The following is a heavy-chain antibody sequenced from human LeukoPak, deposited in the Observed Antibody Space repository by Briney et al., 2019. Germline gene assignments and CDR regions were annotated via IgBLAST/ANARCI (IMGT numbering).Heavy chain of an antibody. Sequence: GGSLRLSCAASGFTFDDYAMHWVRQAPGKGLEWVSSISSSSSYIYYADSVKGRFTISRDNAKNSLYLQMNSLRAEDTAVYYCARDPDSSSWYRRGAAFDIWGQGTMVTVSS. CDR1: GFTFDDYA. D-gene: IGHD6-13*01. CDR3: ARDPDSSSWYRRGAAFDI. J-gene: IGHJ3*02. CDR2: ISSSSSYI. V-gene: IGHV3-21*01.